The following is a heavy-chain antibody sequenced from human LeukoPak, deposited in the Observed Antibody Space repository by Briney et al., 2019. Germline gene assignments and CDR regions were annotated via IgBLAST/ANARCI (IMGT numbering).Heavy chain of an antibody. J-gene: IGHJ5*02. Sequence: GASVRVSCKTSGYTFTDYYIHWVRQAPGQGLEWMGWINTKTGRTSSARKFQGRVTMTRDTSITTVYMDMAWLTSDDTAIYFCARADFIDAGPYLIGPWGQGTLVTVFS. CDR2: INTKTGRT. D-gene: IGHD3-3*01. CDR1: GYTFTDYY. CDR3: ARADFIDAGPYLIGP. V-gene: IGHV1-2*02.